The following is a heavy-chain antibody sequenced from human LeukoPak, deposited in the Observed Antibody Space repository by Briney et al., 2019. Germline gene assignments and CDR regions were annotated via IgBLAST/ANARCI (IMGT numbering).Heavy chain of an antibody. CDR1: GGSISSGGYY. CDR3: ARGDQRFGDPTSFDY. CDR2: IYYSGST. Sequence: SETLSLACTVSGGSISSGGYYWSWIRQHPGKGLEWIGYIYYSGSTNYNPSLKSRVTISVDTSKNQFSLKLSSVTAADTAVYYCARGDQRFGDPTSFDYWGQGTLVTVSS. J-gene: IGHJ4*02. V-gene: IGHV4-61*08. D-gene: IGHD3-10*01.